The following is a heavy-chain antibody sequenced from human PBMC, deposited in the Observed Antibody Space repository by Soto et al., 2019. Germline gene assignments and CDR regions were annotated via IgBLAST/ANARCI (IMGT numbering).Heavy chain of an antibody. CDR2: IYYSGST. CDR1: GGSISSGGYY. Sequence: SETLSLTCTVSGGSISSGGYYWSWIRQHPGKGLEWIGYIYYSGSTYYNPSLKSRVTISVDTSKNQFSLKLSSVTAADTAVYYCARDLLDSSGYYLPGFDYWGKGTLVTVSS. CDR3: ARDLLDSSGYYLPGFDY. J-gene: IGHJ4*02. D-gene: IGHD3-22*01. V-gene: IGHV4-30-4*08.